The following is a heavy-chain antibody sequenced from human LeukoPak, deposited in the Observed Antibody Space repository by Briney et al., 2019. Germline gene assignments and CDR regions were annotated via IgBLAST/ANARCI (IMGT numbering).Heavy chain of an antibody. CDR1: GFTFSNYW. V-gene: IGHV3-7*01. Sequence: GGSLRLSCAASGFTFSNYWMSWVRQAPGKGLEWVANIKQNGSEKYYVDSVKGRFTISRDNAKNSLYLQMNSLRAEDTAVYYCARGIRGPAGVWRTYYGMDVWGQGTTVTVSS. D-gene: IGHD3-10*01. J-gene: IGHJ6*02. CDR2: IKQNGSEK. CDR3: ARGIRGPAGVWRTYYGMDV.